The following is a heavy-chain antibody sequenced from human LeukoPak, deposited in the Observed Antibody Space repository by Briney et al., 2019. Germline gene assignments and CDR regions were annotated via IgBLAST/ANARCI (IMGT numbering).Heavy chain of an antibody. CDR2: ISSSGSTI. J-gene: IGHJ6*03. CDR1: GFTFSSYE. V-gene: IGHV3-48*03. CDR3: AREGGSIAAVHYYYYMDV. Sequence: GGSLRLSCAASGFTFSSYEMNWVRQAPGKGLEWVSYISSSGSTIYYADSVKGRFTISRDNSKNTLYLQMNSLRAEDTAVYYCAREGGSIAAVHYYYYMDVWGKGTTVTVS. D-gene: IGHD6-13*01.